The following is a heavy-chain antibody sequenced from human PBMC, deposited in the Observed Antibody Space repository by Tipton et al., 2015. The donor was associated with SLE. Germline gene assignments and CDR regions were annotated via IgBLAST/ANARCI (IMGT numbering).Heavy chain of an antibody. V-gene: IGHV3-21*01. J-gene: IGHJ3*02. CDR3: AREGHMGELLWQDAFDI. D-gene: IGHD1-26*01. CDR2: ISSSSSYI. Sequence: SLRLSCAASGFTFSSYSMNWVRQAPGKGLEWVSSISSSSSYIYYADSVKGRFTISRDNAKNSLYLQMNSLRAEDTAVYYCAREGHMGELLWQDAFDIWGQGTMVTVSS. CDR1: GFTFSSYS.